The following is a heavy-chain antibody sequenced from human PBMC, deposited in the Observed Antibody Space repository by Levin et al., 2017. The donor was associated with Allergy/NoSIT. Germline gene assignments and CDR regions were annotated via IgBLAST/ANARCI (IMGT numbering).Heavy chain of an antibody. J-gene: IGHJ4*02. CDR2: IKQDGSEK. V-gene: IGHV3-7*01. CDR3: ARLLYGDYFDS. D-gene: IGHD4-17*01. CDR1: EFTFSIYW. Sequence: GESLKISCAASEFTFSIYWMSWVRQAPGKGLEWVANIKQDGSEKSYVDSVKGRFTISRDNAKNSLYLQMNSLRAEDTAVYYCARLLYGDYFDSWGQGTLVTISS.